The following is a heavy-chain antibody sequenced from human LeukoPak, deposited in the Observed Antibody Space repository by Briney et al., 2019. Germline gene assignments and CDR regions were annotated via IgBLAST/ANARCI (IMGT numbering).Heavy chain of an antibody. Sequence: SQTLSLTCTVSGGSISSGGYYWSWIRQPPGKGLEWIGYIYHSGSTYYNPSLKSRVTISVDTSKNQFSLKLSSVTAADTAVYYCARGLGSWYVSRSEYFQHWGQVTLVTVSS. CDR1: GGSISSGGYY. V-gene: IGHV4-30-2*01. J-gene: IGHJ1*01. D-gene: IGHD6-13*01. CDR2: IYHSGST. CDR3: ARGLGSWYVSRSEYFQH.